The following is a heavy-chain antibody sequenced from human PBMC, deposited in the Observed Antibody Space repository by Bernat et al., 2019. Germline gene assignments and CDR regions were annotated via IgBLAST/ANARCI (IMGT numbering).Heavy chain of an antibody. J-gene: IGHJ6*02. Sequence: EVQLVESGGGLVKPGGSLRLSCAASGFTFSNAWMSWVRRAPGKGLEWVGRIKSKTDGGTTDYAAPVKGRFTISRDDSKNTLYLQMNSLKTEDTAVYYCTTAPKCADIVVVPAAIRYYYYGMDVWGQWTTVTVS. V-gene: IGHV3-15*01. CDR1: GFTFSNAW. D-gene: IGHD2-2*01. CDR3: TTAPKCADIVVVPAAIRYYYYGMDV. CDR2: IKSKTDGGTT.